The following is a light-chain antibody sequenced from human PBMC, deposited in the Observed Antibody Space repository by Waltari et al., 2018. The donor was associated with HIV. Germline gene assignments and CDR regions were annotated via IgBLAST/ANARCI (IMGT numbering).Light chain of an antibody. CDR1: SSNIGSNY. V-gene: IGLV1-47*01. J-gene: IGLJ3*02. CDR2: RNN. CDR3: AAWDDSLSGWV. Sequence: QSMLTQPPSASGTPGQRVTISCSGSSSNIGSNYVYWYQQFPGTAPKLLIYRNNQRPSGAPDRFSGSKSGTAASLAISGLRSEDEADYYCAAWDDSLSGWVFGGGTKLTVL.